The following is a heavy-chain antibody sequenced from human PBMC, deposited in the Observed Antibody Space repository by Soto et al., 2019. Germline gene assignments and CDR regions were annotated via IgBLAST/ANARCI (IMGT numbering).Heavy chain of an antibody. CDR1: GGTFSSYA. CDR3: ARGLWFGELLVAYYFAY. J-gene: IGHJ4*02. CDR2: IIPIFGTA. D-gene: IGHD3-10*01. V-gene: IGHV1-69*13. Sequence: GASVKVSCKASGGTFSSYAISWVRQAPGQGLEWMGGIIPIFGTANYAQKFQGRVTITADESTSTAYMELSSLRSEDTAVYYCARGLWFGELLVAYYFAYWGQGTLVTVSS.